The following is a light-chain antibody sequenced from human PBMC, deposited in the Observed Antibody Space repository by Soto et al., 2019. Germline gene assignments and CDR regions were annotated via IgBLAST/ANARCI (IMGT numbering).Light chain of an antibody. J-gene: IGKJ1*01. CDR2: GAS. CDR1: QSVSSN. V-gene: IGKV3D-15*01. Sequence: EIVMTQSPATLSVSPGERATLSCRASQSVSSNLAWYQQKPGQAPRLLIYGASTRATGIPARLSGSGSGTAFTLTINSLQSEDSSVYYCQPYNNWPHTFGQGTKFDIK. CDR3: QPYNNWPHT.